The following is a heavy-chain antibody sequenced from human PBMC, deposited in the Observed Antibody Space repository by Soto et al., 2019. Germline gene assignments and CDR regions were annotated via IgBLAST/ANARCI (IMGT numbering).Heavy chain of an antibody. CDR3: AKAPATAMDPLDY. J-gene: IGHJ4*02. V-gene: IGHV3-30-3*01. Sequence: QVHLVESGGGVVQPGRSLRLSCVVSGFNFRSNAMHWVRQAPGKGLEWVAIISDDGSIEYYADSVKGRFTISRDNSKNTVYMQMNRVNFADTAVYYCAKAPATAMDPLDYWGQGTLVTVSS. D-gene: IGHD5-18*01. CDR2: ISDDGSIE. CDR1: GFNFRSNA.